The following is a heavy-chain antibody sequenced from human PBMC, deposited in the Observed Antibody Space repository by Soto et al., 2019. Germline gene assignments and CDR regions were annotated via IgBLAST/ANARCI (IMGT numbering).Heavy chain of an antibody. V-gene: IGHV3-23*01. J-gene: IGHJ4*02. CDR2: ISGSGGST. CDR3: AKDLKLTYYYGSGSHRFFDY. CDR1: GFTFSSYA. Sequence: EVQLLESGGGLVQPGGSLRLSCAASGFTFSSYAMSWVRQAPGKGLEWVSAISGSGGSTYYADSVKGRFTISRDNSKNTLYLQLNSLRAEDTAVYYCAKDLKLTYYYGSGSHRFFDYWGQGTLDTVSS. D-gene: IGHD3-10*01.